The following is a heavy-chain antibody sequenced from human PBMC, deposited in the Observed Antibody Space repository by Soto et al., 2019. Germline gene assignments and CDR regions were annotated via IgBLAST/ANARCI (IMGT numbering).Heavy chain of an antibody. CDR3: ARPDSTLVNSYSLDV. J-gene: IGHJ6*02. V-gene: IGHV4-34*01. Sequence: SATLSLTCAFDGLSFLGYYWTWIRQPPGPGLEWIGEINHSGTINFNPSLKSRLTISLDTSKKHFSLKLSPVTDADTAAYYCARPDSTLVNSYSLDVCRQGTTVPVS. CDR2: INHSGTI. CDR1: GLSFLGYY. D-gene: IGHD2-21*01.